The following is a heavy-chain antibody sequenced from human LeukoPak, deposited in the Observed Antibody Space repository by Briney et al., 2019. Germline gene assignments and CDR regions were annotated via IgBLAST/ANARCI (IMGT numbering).Heavy chain of an antibody. CDR2: NSGSGGST. CDR1: GLTFSRYA. Sequence: GGSLRLSCAASGLTFSRYAMSWVRQAPGMGLEWVSANSGSGGSTYYADSVKGRFTISRDNSKNTLYLQMNSLRAEDTAVYYCAKAIFGVVIPKGFDYWGQGTLVTVSS. V-gene: IGHV3-23*01. J-gene: IGHJ4*02. CDR3: AKAIFGVVIPKGFDY. D-gene: IGHD3-3*01.